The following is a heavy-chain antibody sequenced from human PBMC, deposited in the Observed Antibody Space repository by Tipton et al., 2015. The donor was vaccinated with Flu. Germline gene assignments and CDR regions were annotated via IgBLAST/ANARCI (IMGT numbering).Heavy chain of an antibody. D-gene: IGHD6-19*01. CDR1: GDSIGSPYF. V-gene: IGHV4-38-2*02. J-gene: IGHJ4*02. CDR3: ARDRWEYSSGFDS. Sequence: TLSLTCSVSGDSIGSPYFWGWIRQPPGKGLEWIGNVHQTGSPYYNPSLRSRVTIGVDRAKNQFSLRLTSVTAADTAVYYCARDRWEYSSGFDSWGQGTLVTVS. CDR2: VHQTGSP.